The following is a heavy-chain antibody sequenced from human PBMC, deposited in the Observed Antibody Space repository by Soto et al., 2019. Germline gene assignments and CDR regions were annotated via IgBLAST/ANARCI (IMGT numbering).Heavy chain of an antibody. V-gene: IGHV5-51*01. CDR1: GYSFTSYW. CDR2: IYPGDSDT. CDR3: ATSSRGGDSAPYYYYGMDV. D-gene: IGHD2-21*02. Sequence: GESLKISCKGSGYSFTSYWIGWVRQMPGKGLEWMGIIYPGDSDTRYSPSFQGQVTISADKSISTAYLQWSSLKASDTAMYYCATSSRGGDSAPYYYYGMDVWGQGTTVTVSS. J-gene: IGHJ6*02.